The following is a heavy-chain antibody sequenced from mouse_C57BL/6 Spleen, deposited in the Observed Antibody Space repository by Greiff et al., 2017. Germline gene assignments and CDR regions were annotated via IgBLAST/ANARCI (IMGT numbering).Heavy chain of an antibody. Sequence: EVKLVESGGGLVKPGGSLKLSCAASGFTFSDYGMHWVRQAPEKGLEWVAYISSGSSTIYYADTVKGRFTISRDNAKNTLFLQMTSLRSEDTAMYYCARGDDYDDGGYYYAMDYWGQGTSVTVSS. D-gene: IGHD2-4*01. CDR3: ARGDDYDDGGYYYAMDY. J-gene: IGHJ4*01. V-gene: IGHV5-17*01. CDR1: GFTFSDYG. CDR2: ISSGSSTI.